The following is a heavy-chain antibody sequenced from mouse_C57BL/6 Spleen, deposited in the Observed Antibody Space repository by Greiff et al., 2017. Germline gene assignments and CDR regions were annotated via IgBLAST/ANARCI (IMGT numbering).Heavy chain of an antibody. V-gene: IGHV1-55*01. CDR3: ARNYSGLYYFGG. CDR2: IYPGSGST. CDR1: GYTFTSYW. Sequence: QVQLQQSGAELVKPGASVKMSCKASGYTFTSYWITWVKQRPGQGLEWIGDIYPGSGSTNYNEKFKSKATLTVDTSSSTAYMQLSSLTSEDSAVYYCARNYSGLYYFGGWGQGTTLTVSS. D-gene: IGHD1-1*01. J-gene: IGHJ2*01.